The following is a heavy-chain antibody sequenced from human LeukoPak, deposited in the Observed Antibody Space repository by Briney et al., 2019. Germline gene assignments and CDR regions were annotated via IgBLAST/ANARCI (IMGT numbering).Heavy chain of an antibody. CDR1: GFTFSSYA. Sequence: GGSLRLSCAAPGFTFSSYAMSWVRQAPGKGLEWVSAISGSGGSTYYADSVKGRFTISRDNSKNTLYLQMNSLRAEDTAVYYCAKDLTDYSGWYYFDYWGQGTLVTVSS. CDR2: ISGSGGST. CDR3: AKDLTDYSGWYYFDY. V-gene: IGHV3-23*01. J-gene: IGHJ4*02. D-gene: IGHD6-19*01.